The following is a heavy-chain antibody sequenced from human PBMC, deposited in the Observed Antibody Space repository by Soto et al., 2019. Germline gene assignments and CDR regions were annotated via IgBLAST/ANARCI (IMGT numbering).Heavy chain of an antibody. D-gene: IGHD4-17*01. J-gene: IGHJ4*02. CDR2: ISGRGHRT. CDR3: ASSLYGGNDY. CDR1: GFTFSTYA. V-gene: IGHV3-23*01. Sequence: EVQLLESGGGLVQPGGSLRLSCAASGFTFSTYAMSWVRQAPGKGLECVSAISGRGHRTYYADSVKGRFTISRDNAKNTRSLQMSNLRADDTAVYYCASSLYGGNDYWGQGTLVTVSS.